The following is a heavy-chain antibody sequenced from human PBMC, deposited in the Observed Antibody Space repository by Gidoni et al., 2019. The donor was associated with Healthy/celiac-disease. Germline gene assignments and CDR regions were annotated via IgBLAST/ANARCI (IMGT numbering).Heavy chain of an antibody. CDR1: GFTFISYC. Sequence: QLVESGGGVVQPWRSLRLSCAASGFTFISYCMHWVRQAPGKGLEWVAVISYDGSNKYYADSVKGRLTIYRDNSKNTLYLQMNSLRAEDTAVYYCAKDGYIVVVTATPEKDAFDIWGKGTMVTVSS. J-gene: IGHJ3*02. CDR2: ISYDGSNK. V-gene: IGHV3-30*18. CDR3: AKDGYIVVVTATPEKDAFDI. D-gene: IGHD2-21*02.